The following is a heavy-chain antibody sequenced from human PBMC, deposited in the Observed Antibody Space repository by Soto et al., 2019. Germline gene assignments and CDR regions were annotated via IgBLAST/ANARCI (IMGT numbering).Heavy chain of an antibody. CDR1: GGSISSGGYY. Sequence: SSETLSLTCTVSGGSISSGGYYWSWIRQHPGKGLEWIGYIYYSGSTYYNPSLKSRVTISVDTSKNQFSLKLSSVTAADTAVYYCARAVDTAMVKAFDIWGQGTMVTVSS. J-gene: IGHJ3*02. D-gene: IGHD5-18*01. CDR3: ARAVDTAMVKAFDI. V-gene: IGHV4-31*03. CDR2: IYYSGST.